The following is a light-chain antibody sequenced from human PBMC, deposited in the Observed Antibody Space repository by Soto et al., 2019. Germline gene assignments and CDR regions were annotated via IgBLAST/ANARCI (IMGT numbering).Light chain of an antibody. CDR1: SSDVGYYNR. CDR3: SSLTPSSTYV. V-gene: IGLV2-18*02. CDR2: EVT. J-gene: IGLJ1*01. Sequence: QSALTQPPSVSGSPGQSVTISCTGTSSDVGYYNRVSWYQQPPGTAPKLMIYEVTNRPSGVPDRFSASKSGNTASLTISGLQAEDEADYYCSSLTPSSTYVFGTGTKLTVL.